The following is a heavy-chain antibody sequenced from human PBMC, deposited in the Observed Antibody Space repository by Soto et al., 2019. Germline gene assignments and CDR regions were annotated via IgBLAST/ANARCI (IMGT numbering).Heavy chain of an antibody. CDR3: AREEYSYGTPVYY. J-gene: IGHJ4*02. CDR1: GGSISSGDYY. CDR2: IYYSGST. Sequence: SETLSLTCTVSGGSISSGDYYWSWIRQPPGKGLEWIGYIYYSGSTYYNPSLKSRVTISVDTSKNQFSLKLSSVTAADTAVYYCAREEYSYGTPVYYWGQGTLVTVS. V-gene: IGHV4-30-4*01. D-gene: IGHD5-18*01.